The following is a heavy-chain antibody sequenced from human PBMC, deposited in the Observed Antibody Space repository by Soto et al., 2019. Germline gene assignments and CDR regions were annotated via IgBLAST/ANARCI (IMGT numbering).Heavy chain of an antibody. CDR2: IKSKTDGGTT. V-gene: IGHV3-15*07. CDR3: TTVPAVYGGNSCFVY. J-gene: IGHJ4*02. D-gene: IGHD2-21*02. CDR1: GFTFSNAW. Sequence: GGSLRLSCAASGFTFSNAWMNWVRQAPGKGLEWVGRIKSKTDGGTTDYAAPVKGRFTISRDDSKNTLYLQMNSLKTEDTAVYYCTTVPAVYGGNSCFVYWGQGTLVTVSS.